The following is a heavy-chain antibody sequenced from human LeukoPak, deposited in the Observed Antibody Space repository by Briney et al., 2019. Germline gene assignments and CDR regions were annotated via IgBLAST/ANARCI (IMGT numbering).Heavy chain of an antibody. D-gene: IGHD4-17*01. CDR1: GGSITNTNYY. CDR2: IYYSGGT. J-gene: IGHJ3*01. CDR3: ARHTSDGDFAFDL. Sequence: PPETLSLTCTVSGGSITNTNYYWACIRQPPGKGLEWIWAIYYSGGTHDNPSLKSRVTISVDTSQTQFSLKLSSVTAAHPAVYFCARHTSDGDFAFDLWGQGTMVTVTS. V-gene: IGHV4-39*01.